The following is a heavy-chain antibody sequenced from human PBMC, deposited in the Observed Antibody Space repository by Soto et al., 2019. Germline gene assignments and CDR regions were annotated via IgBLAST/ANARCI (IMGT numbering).Heavy chain of an antibody. V-gene: IGHV3-23*01. CDR1: GFTFSSYA. Sequence: DVQLLESGGGLVQPGGSLRLSCAASGFTFSSYAMSWVRQAPGKGLEWVSAISGSGGSTYYADSVKGRFTISRDNSKNTLYLQMNSLRAEDTAVYYCAKDRSEGSGWELYDAFDIWGQGTMVTVSS. CDR3: AKDRSEGSGWELYDAFDI. J-gene: IGHJ3*02. CDR2: ISGSGGST. D-gene: IGHD6-19*01.